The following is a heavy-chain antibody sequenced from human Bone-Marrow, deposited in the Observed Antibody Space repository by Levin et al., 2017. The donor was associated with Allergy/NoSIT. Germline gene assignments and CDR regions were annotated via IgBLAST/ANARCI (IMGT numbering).Heavy chain of an antibody. D-gene: IGHD3/OR15-3a*01. CDR2: ISAGDAST. V-gene: IGHV3-23*01. CDR3: AKVRRGLDAFDI. Sequence: GGSLRLSCAASGFTISSSAMTWVRQAPGKGLEWVSSISAGDASTYYTDSVKGRLTVSRDNSKNTLYLQMNSLRVEDTALYYCAKVRRGLDAFDIWGQGTMVTVSS. J-gene: IGHJ3*02. CDR1: GFTISSSA.